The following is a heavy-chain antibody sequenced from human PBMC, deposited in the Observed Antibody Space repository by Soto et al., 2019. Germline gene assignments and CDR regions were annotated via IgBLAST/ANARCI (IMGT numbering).Heavy chain of an antibody. CDR3: ARAIAYYGMDV. Sequence: HPVGSLRLSCAASGFTFSSYWMHWVRQAPGMGLVWVSRSNSDGSSTSYADSVKGRFTISRDNAKNTLYLQMNSLRADDTAVYYCARAIAYYGMDVWGQGTTVTVSS. CDR2: SNSDGSST. V-gene: IGHV3-74*01. CDR1: GFTFSSYW. J-gene: IGHJ6*02. D-gene: IGHD3-22*01.